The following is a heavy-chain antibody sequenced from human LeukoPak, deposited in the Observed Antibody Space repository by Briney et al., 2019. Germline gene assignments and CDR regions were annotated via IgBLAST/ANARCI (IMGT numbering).Heavy chain of an antibody. CDR1: GGSISSYY. J-gene: IGHJ4*02. V-gene: IGHV4-4*09. Sequence: SETLSLTCTVSGGSISSYYWSWIRQPPGKGLEWIGYIYTSGSTNYNPSLKSRVTISVDTSKNQLSLKLSSVTAADTAVYYCARHQRNYLDYWGQGTLVTVSS. CDR3: ARHQRNYLDY. CDR2: IYTSGST.